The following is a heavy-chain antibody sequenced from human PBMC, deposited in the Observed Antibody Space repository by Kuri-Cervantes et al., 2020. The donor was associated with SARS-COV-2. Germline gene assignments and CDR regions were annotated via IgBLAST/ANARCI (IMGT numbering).Heavy chain of an antibody. Sequence: ASVKVSCKASGGTFSSYAISWVRQAPGQGLEWMGWINPNSGGTNYAQKFQGRVTMTRDTSISTAYMELSRLRSDDTAVYYCARAAAVTTYYYYYMDVWGKGTTVTVSS. CDR2: INPNSGGT. D-gene: IGHD4-11*01. V-gene: IGHV1-2*02. CDR3: ARAAAVTTYYYYYMDV. CDR1: GGTFSSYA. J-gene: IGHJ6*03.